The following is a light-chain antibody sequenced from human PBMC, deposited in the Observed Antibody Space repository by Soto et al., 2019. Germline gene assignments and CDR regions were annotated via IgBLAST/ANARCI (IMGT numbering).Light chain of an antibody. V-gene: IGKV1D-12*01. Sequence: DIQMTQSPSSVSASVGERVTITCRASQDISSWLAWYQHKPGKAPSLLIYAASSLQSGVPSRFRGSGSVTDFALTIAGLESEDFATYYCQQANSFPLTFGGGTKVEIK. CDR1: QDISSW. J-gene: IGKJ4*01. CDR3: QQANSFPLT. CDR2: AAS.